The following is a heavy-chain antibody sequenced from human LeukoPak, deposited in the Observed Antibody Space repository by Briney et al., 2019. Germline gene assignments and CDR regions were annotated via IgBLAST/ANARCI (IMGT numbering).Heavy chain of an antibody. V-gene: IGHV4-31*11. Sequence: SETLSLTCAVSGGSISRADFYCRWIRQHPGKVLEWIGFIYYSGGAYYNPSPKTRVSISIDTSKSQFSLTLNTVTAADTAVYDCARGSDFFDYWGQGTPVTVSS. CDR2: IYYSGGA. J-gene: IGHJ4*02. CDR3: ARGSDFFDY. CDR1: GGSISRADFY.